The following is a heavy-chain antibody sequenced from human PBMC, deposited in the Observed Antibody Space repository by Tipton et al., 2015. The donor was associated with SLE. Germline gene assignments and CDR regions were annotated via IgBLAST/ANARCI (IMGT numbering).Heavy chain of an antibody. CDR3: AREPTMVGAFDV. CDR1: GGSISSSSYY. D-gene: IGHD3-10*01. CDR2: IYYSGCT. J-gene: IGHJ3*01. V-gene: IGHV4-39*07. Sequence: LRLSCIVSGGSISSSSYYWGWIRQPPGKGLEWIGSIYYSGCTYYNPSLKSRFTISVDTSKNQFSLKCCSVTAADTAVYCCAREPTMVGAFDVWGQGARVTGSS.